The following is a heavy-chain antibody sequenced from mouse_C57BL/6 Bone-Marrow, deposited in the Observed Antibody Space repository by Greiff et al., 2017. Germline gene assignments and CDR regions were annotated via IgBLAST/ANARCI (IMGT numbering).Heavy chain of an antibody. D-gene: IGHD1-1*01. CDR2: IDPSDSYT. J-gene: IGHJ2*01. Sequence: VQLQQPGAELVMPGASVKLSCKASGYTFTSYWMHWVKQRPGQGLEWIGEIDPSDSYTNYNQEFKGKSTLTVDKSSSTAYMQLSSLTSEDSAVYYCARDYYGSSDYWGQGTTLTVSS. V-gene: IGHV1-69*01. CDR3: ARDYYGSSDY. CDR1: GYTFTSYW.